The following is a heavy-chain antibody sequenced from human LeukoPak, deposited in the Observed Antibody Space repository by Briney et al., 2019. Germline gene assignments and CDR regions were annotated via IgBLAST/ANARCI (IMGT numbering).Heavy chain of an antibody. CDR3: VNGESFYGDYGFDY. J-gene: IGHJ4*02. D-gene: IGHD4-17*01. Sequence: GGSLRLSCAASGFTFSSYSMNWVRQAPGKGLEWVSYISSSSSTIYYADSVKGRFTISRDNSKNTLYLQMNSLRVEDTAVFYCVNGESFYGDYGFDYWGQGTLVTVSS. CDR2: ISSSSSTI. CDR1: GFTFSSYS. V-gene: IGHV3-48*01.